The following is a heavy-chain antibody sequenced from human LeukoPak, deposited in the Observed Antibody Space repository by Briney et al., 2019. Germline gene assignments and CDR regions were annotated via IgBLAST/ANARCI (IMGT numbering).Heavy chain of an antibody. CDR3: ARGYGSRRGFDY. D-gene: IGHD1-14*01. V-gene: IGHV4-59*01. Sequence: SETLSLTCTVSGGSISSYYWNWIRQPPGKGLEWIGYIYYSGSTNYNPSLKSRVTISVDTSKNQFSLKLSSVTAADTAVYYCARGYGSRRGFDYWGQGTLVTVSS. CDR2: IYYSGST. J-gene: IGHJ4*02. CDR1: GGSISSYY.